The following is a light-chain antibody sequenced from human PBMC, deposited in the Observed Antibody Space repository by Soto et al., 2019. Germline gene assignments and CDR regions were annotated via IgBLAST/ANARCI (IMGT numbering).Light chain of an antibody. CDR2: DAS. V-gene: IGKV3-11*01. CDR1: QSISTY. CDR3: QQRRNWPPLT. J-gene: IGKJ4*01. Sequence: EIVLTQSPGTLSLSPGERATLSCTASQSISTYLTWYQHKPGQAPRLLIYDASRRAPGIPARFSGSGSGTDFTLTISSLEPEDFAVYYCQQRRNWPPLTFGGGTKVDIK.